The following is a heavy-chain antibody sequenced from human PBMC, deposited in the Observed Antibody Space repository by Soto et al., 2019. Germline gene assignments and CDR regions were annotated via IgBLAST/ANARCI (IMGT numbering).Heavy chain of an antibody. J-gene: IGHJ4*02. CDR3: ARISCKGGSCYFDFDH. CDR2: INPSGEHT. CDR1: GYSFKDHY. V-gene: IGHV1-46*02. Sequence: RASVKVSCKASGYSFKDHYMHWVRQAPGRGLEWVGIINPSGEHTNYAQQFRGRVAMTRDTSTSTAYMEHRSLRSEDTAVYFCARISCKGGSCYFDFDHWGQGTLVTVSS. D-gene: IGHD2-15*01.